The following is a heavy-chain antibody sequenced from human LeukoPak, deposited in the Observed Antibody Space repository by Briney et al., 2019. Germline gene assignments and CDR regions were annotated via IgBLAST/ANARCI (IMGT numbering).Heavy chain of an antibody. V-gene: IGHV4-59*01. CDR1: GGSISSYY. J-gene: IGHJ4*02. CDR3: ARRTGQSEWLRLRDPYYFDH. Sequence: PSETLSLTCTVSGGSISSYYWSWIRQPPGKGLEWIGYIYYSGSTNYNPSLKSRVTISVDTSKNQFSLKLSSVTAADTAVYYCARRTGQSEWLRLRDPYYFDHWGQGTLVTVSS. D-gene: IGHD5-12*01. CDR2: IYYSGST.